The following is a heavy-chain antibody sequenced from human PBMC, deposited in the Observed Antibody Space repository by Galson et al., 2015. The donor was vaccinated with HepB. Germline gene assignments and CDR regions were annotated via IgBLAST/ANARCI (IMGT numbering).Heavy chain of an antibody. CDR3: ARPSQGVYYYGMDV. CDR1: GGNFSSYA. V-gene: IGHV1-69*13. CDR2: IIPIFGTA. Sequence: SVKVSCKASGGNFSSYAISWVRQAPGQGLEWMGGIIPIFGTANYAQKFQGRVTITAEESTSTAYMELSSLRSEDTAVYYCARPSQGVYYYGMDVWGQGTTVTVSS. J-gene: IGHJ6*02.